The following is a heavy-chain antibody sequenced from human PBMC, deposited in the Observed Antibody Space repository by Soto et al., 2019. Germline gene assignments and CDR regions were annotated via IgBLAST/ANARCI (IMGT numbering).Heavy chain of an antibody. V-gene: IGHV4-39*01. CDR3: ASQDGYKYYYGMDV. D-gene: IGHD5-12*01. CDR1: GGSISSSSYY. Sequence: SETLSLTCTVSGGSISSSSYYWGWIRQPPGKGLEWIGSIYYSGSTYYNPSLKSRVTISVDTSKSQFSLKLSSVTAADTAVYYCASQDGYKYYYGMDVWGQGTTVTVSS. CDR2: IYYSGST. J-gene: IGHJ6*02.